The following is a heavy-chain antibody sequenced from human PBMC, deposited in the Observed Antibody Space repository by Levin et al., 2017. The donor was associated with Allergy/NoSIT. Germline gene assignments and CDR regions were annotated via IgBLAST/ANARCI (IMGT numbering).Heavy chain of an antibody. D-gene: IGHD3-16*01. CDR3: ARDTAGYDYALDV. Sequence: LSLTCAASGFTFTSYGMHWVRQAPGKGLEWVALIWSDGSTKYFADSVKGRVTIARDSSKNTVYLQMNSLRVEDTAVYYCARDTAGYDYALDVWGQGTTVIVSS. V-gene: IGHV3-33*01. J-gene: IGHJ6*02. CDR2: IWSDGSTK. CDR1: GFTFTSYG.